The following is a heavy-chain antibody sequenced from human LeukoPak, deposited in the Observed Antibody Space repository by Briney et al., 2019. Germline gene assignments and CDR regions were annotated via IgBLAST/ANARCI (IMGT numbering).Heavy chain of an antibody. V-gene: IGHV1-8*01. CDR3: ARKGPSNYYSPFMDV. J-gene: IGHJ6*03. CDR2: MNPNSGNT. CDR1: GYTFSSYD. Sequence: GASVKVSCTASGYTFSSYDMNWVRQATGQGLEWMGCMNPNSGNTCYAQKLQGRVTMTRNTSISTAYMELSSLSSEDTAVYFCARKGPSNYYSPFMDVWGKGTTVTVSS.